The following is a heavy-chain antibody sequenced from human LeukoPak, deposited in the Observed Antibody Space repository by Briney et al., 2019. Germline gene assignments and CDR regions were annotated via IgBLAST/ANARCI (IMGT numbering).Heavy chain of an antibody. D-gene: IGHD3-3*01. CDR2: MYYTGST. J-gene: IGHJ4*02. Sequence: PSETLSLTCTVSGDSINNYYWSWVRQPPGKGLEWIGYMYYTGSTSHNLSLNSRVTISVDTSKSQFSLQLSSVTAADTAVYYCASTYDFWSGSIEYWGQGRLVIVSS. CDR1: GDSINNYY. V-gene: IGHV4-59*01. CDR3: ASTYDFWSGSIEY.